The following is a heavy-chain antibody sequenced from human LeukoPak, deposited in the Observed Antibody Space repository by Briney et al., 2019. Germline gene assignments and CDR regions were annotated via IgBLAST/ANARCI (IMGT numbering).Heavy chain of an antibody. V-gene: IGHV2-5*02. J-gene: IGHJ2*01. CDR3: AHKAMGSGSYYDRYFDL. CDR1: GFSLSTSGVA. D-gene: IGHD3-10*01. CDR2: IYWDDED. Sequence: SGPTLVNPTQTLTLTCTFSGFSLSTSGVAVGWIRQPPGKALEWLALIYWDDEDRYSPSLKSRLTITKDTSKNQVVLTMTKMDPVDTATYYCAHKAMGSGSYYDRYFDLWGRGTLVTVSS.